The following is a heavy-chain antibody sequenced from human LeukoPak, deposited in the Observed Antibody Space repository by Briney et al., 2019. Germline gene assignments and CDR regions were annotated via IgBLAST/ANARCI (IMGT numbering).Heavy chain of an antibody. CDR2: ISGSGGST. V-gene: IGHV3-23*01. CDR3: AKWFMITFGGVIVTSPYFDY. J-gene: IGHJ4*02. CDR1: GFTFSSYA. Sequence: RGSLRLSCAASGFTFSSYAMSWVRQAPGKGLEWVSAISGSGGSTYYADSVKGRFTISRDNSKNTLYLQMDSLRAEDTAVYYCAKWFMITFGGVIVTSPYFDYWGQGTLVTVSS. D-gene: IGHD3-16*02.